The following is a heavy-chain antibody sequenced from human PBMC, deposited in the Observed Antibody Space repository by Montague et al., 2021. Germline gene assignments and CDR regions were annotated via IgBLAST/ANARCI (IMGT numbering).Heavy chain of an antibody. CDR2: TYYRSKWYN. J-gene: IGHJ5*02. CDR3: ASGWQKRFDP. V-gene: IGHV6-1*01. D-gene: IGHD5-24*01. CDR1: GDSVSSNDAT. Sequence: CAIPGDSVSSNDATWNWLRRSPSRGREWLGRTYYRSKWYNEYAISVKSRITVNPDTSKNQFSLLLNSVTPEDTAVYYCASGWQKRFDPWGQGTLVTVSS.